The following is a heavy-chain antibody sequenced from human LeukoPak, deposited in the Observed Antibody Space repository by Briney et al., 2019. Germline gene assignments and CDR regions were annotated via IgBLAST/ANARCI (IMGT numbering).Heavy chain of an antibody. CDR3: ARTPNWNYFWYYYYGMDV. J-gene: IGHJ6*02. CDR1: GGSISSGGYS. V-gene: IGHV4-31*03. Sequence: PSETLSLTCTVSGGSISSGGYSWSWIRQHPGKGLEWVGYIYYSGSTYYNPSLKSRVTISVDTSKNQFSLKLSSVTAADTAVYYCARTPNWNYFWYYYYGMDVWGQGTTVTVSS. D-gene: IGHD1-7*01. CDR2: IYYSGST.